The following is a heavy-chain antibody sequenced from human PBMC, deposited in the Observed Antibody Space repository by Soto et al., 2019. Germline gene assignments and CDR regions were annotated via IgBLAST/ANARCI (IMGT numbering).Heavy chain of an antibody. CDR2: INHSGST. Sequence: SETLSLTCAVYGGSFSGYYWGWIRQPPGKGLEWIGEINHSGSTNYNPSLKSRVTISVDTSKNQFSLKLSSVTAADTAVYYCARGLDRIAVAGTWWFDPWGQGTLVTVSS. V-gene: IGHV4-34*01. CDR1: GGSFSGYY. J-gene: IGHJ5*02. D-gene: IGHD6-19*01. CDR3: ARGLDRIAVAGTWWFDP.